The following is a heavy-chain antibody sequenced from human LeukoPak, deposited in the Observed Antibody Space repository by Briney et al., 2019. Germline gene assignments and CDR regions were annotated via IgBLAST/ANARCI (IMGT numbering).Heavy chain of an antibody. CDR2: ISSSSSTI. CDR1: GFTFSIYS. Sequence: QSGGSLGLSCAASGFTFSIYSMNWVRQAPGKGLEWVSYISSSSSTIYYADSVKGRFTISRDNAKNSLYLHMNSLRAEDTAVYYCARDPVTIFGVVKFCFDYWGQGTLVTVSS. J-gene: IGHJ4*02. V-gene: IGHV3-48*01. D-gene: IGHD3-3*01. CDR3: ARDPVTIFGVVKFCFDY.